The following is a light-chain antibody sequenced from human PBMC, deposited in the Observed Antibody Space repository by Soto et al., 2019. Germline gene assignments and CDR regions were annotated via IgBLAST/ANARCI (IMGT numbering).Light chain of an antibody. CDR2: NNY. Sequence: QSVLTQPPSTSGTPGQRVTISCSGSNSNIGGNFVSWYQQPPGTAPRLLIYNNYERPSGVPDRFSGSKSGTSASLAISGLRSEDEAHYYCASWDDSLSGYVFGTGTKLTVL. J-gene: IGLJ1*01. CDR1: NSNIGGNF. V-gene: IGLV1-47*02. CDR3: ASWDDSLSGYV.